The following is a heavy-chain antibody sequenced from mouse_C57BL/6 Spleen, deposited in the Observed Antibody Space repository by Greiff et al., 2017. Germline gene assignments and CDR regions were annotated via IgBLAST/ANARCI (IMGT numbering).Heavy chain of an antibody. CDR1: GYAFTNYL. D-gene: IGHD2-1*01. CDR2: INPGSGGT. J-gene: IGHJ3*01. V-gene: IGHV1-54*01. CDR3: ARRGSYYALAD. Sequence: LLESGAELVRPGTSVKVSCKASGYAFTNYLIAWVKQRPGQGLEWIGVINPGSGGTNYTEKFKGKATLTADKSSSTDYMQLSSLTSEDSAFYVCARRGSYYALADWGPAPLVTVSA.